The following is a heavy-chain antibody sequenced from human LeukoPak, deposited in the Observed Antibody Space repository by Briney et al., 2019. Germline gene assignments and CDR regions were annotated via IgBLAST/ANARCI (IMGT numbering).Heavy chain of an antibody. CDR1: GFTFSSYA. J-gene: IGHJ5*02. Sequence: GGSLRLSCVVSGFTFSSYAMSWVRQAPGKGLEWVSGISGSGGSTYYADSVKGRFTISRDNTKNTLYLQMNSLRAEDTAVYYCARVEESASFDPWGQGTLVTVSS. V-gene: IGHV3-23*01. CDR2: ISGSGGST. CDR3: ARVEESASFDP. D-gene: IGHD3-3*01.